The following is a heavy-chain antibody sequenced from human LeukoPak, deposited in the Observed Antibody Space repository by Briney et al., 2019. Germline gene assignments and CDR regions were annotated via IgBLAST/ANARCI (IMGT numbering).Heavy chain of an antibody. CDR2: IYSTGST. CDR3: ARQGRSSGPWGY. J-gene: IGHJ4*02. Sequence: SETLSLTCTVSGGSISSYYWSWIRRPPGKGLEWIGYIYSTGSTNYNPSLKSRATISLDTSKNQFSLRLTSLTAADTAVYYCARQGRSSGPWGYWGQGTLVTVSS. CDR1: GGSISSYY. V-gene: IGHV4-59*08. D-gene: IGHD6-19*01.